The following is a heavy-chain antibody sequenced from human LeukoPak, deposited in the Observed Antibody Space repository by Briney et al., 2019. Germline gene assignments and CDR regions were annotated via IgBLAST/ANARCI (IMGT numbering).Heavy chain of an antibody. CDR1: GGSISSYY. D-gene: IGHD3-22*01. CDR3: ARSYDSSGAGWFDY. J-gene: IGHJ4*02. Sequence: SETLSLTCTVSGGSISSYYWSWVRQPPGQGLEWIGYIYYSGSTNYNPSLKSRVTISVDTSKNQFSLKLSSVTAADTAVYYCARSYDSSGAGWFDYWGQGTLVTVSS. CDR2: IYYSGST. V-gene: IGHV4-59*01.